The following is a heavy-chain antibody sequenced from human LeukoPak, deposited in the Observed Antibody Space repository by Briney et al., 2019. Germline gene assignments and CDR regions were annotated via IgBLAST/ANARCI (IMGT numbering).Heavy chain of an antibody. CDR1: GGSFSAYY. CDR2: INHSGST. V-gene: IGHV4-34*01. J-gene: IGHJ4*02. CDR3: ARRDDI. Sequence: SETLSLTCAVYGGSFSAYYWSWIRQPPGKGLEWIGEINHSGSTSYNPSLKSRVTISIDTSKNQFSLKLNSVTAADTALYYCARRDDIWGQGTLVTVSS.